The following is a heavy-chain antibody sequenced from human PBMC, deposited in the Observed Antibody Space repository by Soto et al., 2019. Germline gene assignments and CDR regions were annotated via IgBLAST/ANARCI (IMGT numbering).Heavy chain of an antibody. J-gene: IGHJ4*02. CDR2: IYYSGST. Sequence: SETLSLTCTVSGGSISSYYWSWIRQPPGKGLEWIGYIYYSGSTNYNLSLKSRVTISVDTSKNQFSLKLSSVTAADTAVYYCARPSSRNYGQYYFDYLGLGALVTVSS. D-gene: IGHD4-4*01. CDR1: GGSISSYY. CDR3: ARPSSRNYGQYYFDY. V-gene: IGHV4-59*08.